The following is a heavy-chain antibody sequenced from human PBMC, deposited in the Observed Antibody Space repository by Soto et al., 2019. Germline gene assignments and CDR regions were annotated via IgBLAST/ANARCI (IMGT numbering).Heavy chain of an antibody. CDR2: IRSKANSYAT. V-gene: IGHV3-73*01. CDR1: GFTFSGSA. CDR3: TRPLEWLDDY. J-gene: IGHJ4*02. Sequence: ESGGGLVQPGGSLKLSCAASGFTFSGSAMHWVRQASGKGLEWVGRIRSKANSYATAYAASVKGRFTISRDDSKNTAYLQMNSLKTEDTAVYYCTRPLEWLDDYWGQGTLVTVSS. D-gene: IGHD3-3*01.